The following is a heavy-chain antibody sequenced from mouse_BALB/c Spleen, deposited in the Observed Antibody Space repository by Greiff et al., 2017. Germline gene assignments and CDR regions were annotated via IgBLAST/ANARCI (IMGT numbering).Heavy chain of an antibody. J-gene: IGHJ4*01. D-gene: IGHD3-3*01. Sequence: EVQLQEPGPDLVNPSQSLSLTCPVTGYSISSGISWHWIRQFPGNKLEWMGYIHYSGSTNYNPSFKSRISITRDTSKNQFFLQLNSVTTEDTATYYCARRDDAMDYWGQGTSVTVSS. CDR1: GYSISSGIS. CDR3: ARRDDAMDY. CDR2: IHYSGST. V-gene: IGHV3-1*02.